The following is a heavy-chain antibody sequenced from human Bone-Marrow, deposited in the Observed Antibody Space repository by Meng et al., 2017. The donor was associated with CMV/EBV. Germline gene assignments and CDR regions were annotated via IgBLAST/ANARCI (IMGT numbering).Heavy chain of an antibody. V-gene: IGHV4-59*01. CDR1: GGSISSYY. Sequence: SETLSLTCTVSGGSISSYYWSWIRQPPGKGLEWIGYIYYSGSTNYNPPLKSRVTISVDTSKNQFSLKLSSVTAADTAVYYCARDSRNWFDPWGQGTRVTGSS. CDR2: IYYSGST. J-gene: IGHJ5*02. CDR3: ARDSRNWFDP.